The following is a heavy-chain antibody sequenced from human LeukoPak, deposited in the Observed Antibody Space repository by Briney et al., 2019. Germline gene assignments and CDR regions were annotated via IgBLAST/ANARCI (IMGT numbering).Heavy chain of an antibody. CDR1: GGSFSGYY. D-gene: IGHD3-22*01. J-gene: IGHJ4*02. V-gene: IGHV4-34*01. CDR2: INHSGST. Sequence: PSETLSLTCAVYGGSFSGYYWGWIRQPPGKGLEWIGEINHSGSTNYNPSLKSRVTISVDTSKNQFSLKLSSVTAADTAVYYCARTPKYYYDSSGYYYTYYFDYWGQGTLVTVSS. CDR3: ARTPKYYYDSSGYYYTYYFDY.